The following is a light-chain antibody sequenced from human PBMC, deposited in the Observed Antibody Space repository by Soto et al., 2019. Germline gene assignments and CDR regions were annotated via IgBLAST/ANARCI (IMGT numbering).Light chain of an antibody. J-gene: IGKJ4*01. CDR1: QTISSW. Sequence: DIQMTQSPSTLSGSVGDRVTITCRASQTISSWLAWYQQKPGKAPKLLIYAASTLQSGVPSRFSGSGSGTEFTLTISSLQPEDFATYYCQQLNSYPPLTFGGGTKVDIK. CDR3: QQLNSYPPLT. V-gene: IGKV1-5*01. CDR2: AAS.